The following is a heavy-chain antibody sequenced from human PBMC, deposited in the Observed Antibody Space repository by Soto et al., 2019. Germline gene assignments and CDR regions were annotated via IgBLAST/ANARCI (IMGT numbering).Heavy chain of an antibody. CDR2: ITFTGVST. J-gene: IGHJ4*02. D-gene: IGHD6-13*01. CDR1: EFSFDDYA. Sequence: EAQLLESGGDLVQPGGSLRLSCAASEFSFDDYAMSWVRQAPGKGLEWVSSITFTGVSTYYADSVKGRFTISRDNSKEKLYLQMNRLRAEDTAIYYCAKASVWYPYFDSWGQGTLVTVSS. CDR3: AKASVWYPYFDS. V-gene: IGHV3-23*01.